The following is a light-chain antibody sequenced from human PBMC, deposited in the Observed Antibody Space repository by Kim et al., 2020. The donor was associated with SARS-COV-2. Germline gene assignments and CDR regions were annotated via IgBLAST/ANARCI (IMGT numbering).Light chain of an antibody. J-gene: IGKJ1*01. CDR3: QQANSFPWT. Sequence: DIQMTQSPSSVSASVGDRVTITCRASQGISSWLDWYQQKPGKAPKLLIYAASSLQSGVPSRFSGSGSGTDFTLTINSVQPEDFATYYCQQANSFPWTFGQGTKVDI. CDR2: AAS. V-gene: IGKV1-12*01. CDR1: QGISSW.